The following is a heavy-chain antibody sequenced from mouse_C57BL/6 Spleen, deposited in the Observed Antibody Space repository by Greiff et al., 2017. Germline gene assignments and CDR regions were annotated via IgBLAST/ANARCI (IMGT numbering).Heavy chain of an antibody. J-gene: IGHJ2*01. D-gene: IGHD2-4*01. Sequence: EVKLMESGGGLVQPGGSLKLSCAASGFTFSDYYMYWVRQTPEKRLEWVAYISNGGGSTYYPDTVKGRFTISRDNAKNTLYLQMSRLKSEDTAMYYCARGGDDYPYFDYWGQGTTLTVSS. V-gene: IGHV5-12*01. CDR1: GFTFSDYY. CDR2: ISNGGGST. CDR3: ARGGDDYPYFDY.